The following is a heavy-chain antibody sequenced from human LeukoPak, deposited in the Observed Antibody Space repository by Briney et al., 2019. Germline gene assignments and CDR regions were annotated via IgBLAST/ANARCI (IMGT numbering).Heavy chain of an antibody. CDR1: XGSISSYY. CDR2: IYYSGST. V-gene: IGHV4-59*08. D-gene: IGHD6-13*01. CDR3: ARHDAYSSSWYFFDY. J-gene: IGHJ4*02. Sequence: XXCXXSXGSISSYYWSWIRQPPGKGLEWVGYIYYSGSTNYNPSLKSRVTISVDTSKHQFSLKLSSVTAADTAVYYCARHDAYSSSWYFFDYWGQGTLVTVSS.